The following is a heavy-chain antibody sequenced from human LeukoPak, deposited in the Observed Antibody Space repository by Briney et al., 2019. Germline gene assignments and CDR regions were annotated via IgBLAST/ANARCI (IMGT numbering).Heavy chain of an antibody. CDR1: GFTFSSYD. D-gene: IGHD5-18*01. J-gene: IGHJ4*02. Sequence: GRYLRLSCAASGFTFSSYDMHWVRQAPGKGLEWVTVISYDGSNKYYADSVKGRFTISRDNSKNTLYLQMNSLRAEDTAVYYCAKSGEGIQLWLLLDYWGQGTLVTVSS. CDR2: ISYDGSNK. V-gene: IGHV3-30*18. CDR3: AKSGEGIQLWLLLDY.